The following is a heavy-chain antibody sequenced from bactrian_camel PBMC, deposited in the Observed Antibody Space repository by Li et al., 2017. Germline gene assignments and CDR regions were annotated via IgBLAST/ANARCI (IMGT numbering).Heavy chain of an antibody. CDR3: ARDLYGRGYYHNIAYLY. V-gene: IGHV3S40*01. Sequence: VQLVESGGGLVQPGGSLRLSCAASGFTLSSFGMSWVRQAPGKGLEWVSTINGGGDSTYYPDSVKGRFTITRDNAKNTLYLQLDSLEAEDTAMYYCARDLYGRGYYHNIAYLYWGQGTQVTVS. CDR2: INGGGDST. CDR1: GFTLSSFG. J-gene: IGHJ4*01. D-gene: IGHD2*01.